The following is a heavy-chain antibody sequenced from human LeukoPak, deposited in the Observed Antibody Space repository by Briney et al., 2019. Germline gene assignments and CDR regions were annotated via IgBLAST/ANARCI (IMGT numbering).Heavy chain of an antibody. V-gene: IGHV1-2*02. D-gene: IGHD3-22*01. CDR2: INPNSGGT. Sequence: ASVKVSCKASGYTFTGYYMHWVRQAPGQGLEWMGWINPNSGGTNYAQKFQGRVTMTRDTSISTAYMELSRLRSDDTAVYYCARGFHMLYDNSGYSDYWGQGTLVTVSS. CDR1: GYTFTGYY. CDR3: ARGFHMLYDNSGYSDY. J-gene: IGHJ4*02.